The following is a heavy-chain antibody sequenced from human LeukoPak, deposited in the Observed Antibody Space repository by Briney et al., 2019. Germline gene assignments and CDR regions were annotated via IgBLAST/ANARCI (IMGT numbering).Heavy chain of an antibody. D-gene: IGHD6-19*01. CDR1: GGSISSGGYY. CDR2: IYYSGST. CDR3: ARVGLASHFDY. J-gene: IGHJ4*02. Sequence: PSETLSLTCTVSGGSISSGGYYWSWIRQPQGKGLEWIGYIYYSGSTYYNPSLKSRVTISVDTSKNQFSLKLSSVTAADTAVYYCARVGLASHFDYWGQGTLVTVSS. V-gene: IGHV4-31*03.